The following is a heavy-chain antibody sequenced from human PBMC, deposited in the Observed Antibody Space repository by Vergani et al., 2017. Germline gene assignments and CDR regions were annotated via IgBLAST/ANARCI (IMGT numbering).Heavy chain of an antibody. D-gene: IGHD6-6*01. Sequence: QVQLVQSGAEVKKPGASLKVSCKASGYTFTGYYMHWVRQAPGQGLEWMGWINPNSGGTNYAQKFQGRVTMIRDTSINTAYMELSRLRSDGTAVYYCARRSIAARPLGLWGQGTLVTVSS. CDR1: GYTFTGYY. CDR2: INPNSGGT. J-gene: IGHJ4*02. V-gene: IGHV1-2*02. CDR3: ARRSIAARPLGL.